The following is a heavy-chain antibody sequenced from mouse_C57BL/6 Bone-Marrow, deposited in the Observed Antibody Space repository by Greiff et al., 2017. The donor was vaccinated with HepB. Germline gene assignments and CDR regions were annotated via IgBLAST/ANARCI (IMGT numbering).Heavy chain of an antibody. V-gene: IGHV1-54*01. J-gene: IGHJ4*01. Sequence: VQGVESGAELVRPGTSVKVSCKASGYAFTNYLIEWVKQRPGQGLEWIGVINPGSGGTNYNEKFKGKATLTADKSSSTAYMQLSSLTSEDSAVYFCARPPMITRAYYAMDYWGQGTSVTVSS. D-gene: IGHD2-4*01. CDR1: GYAFTNYL. CDR2: INPGSGGT. CDR3: ARPPMITRAYYAMDY.